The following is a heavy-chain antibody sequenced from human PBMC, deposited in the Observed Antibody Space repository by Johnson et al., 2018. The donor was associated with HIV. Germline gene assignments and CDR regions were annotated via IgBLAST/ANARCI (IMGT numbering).Heavy chain of an antibody. CDR1: GFTFSSYG. Sequence: QVQLVESGGGVVQPGRSLRLSCAASGFTFSSYGMHWVRQAPGKGLEWVAFIRYDGSNKYYADSVKGRFTISRDNSKNTLYLQMNSLRPEDTAVYYCTTARTYFWGQGTMVTVSS. J-gene: IGHJ3*01. V-gene: IGHV3-30*02. CDR3: TTARTYF. D-gene: IGHD2-8*01. CDR2: IRYDGSNK.